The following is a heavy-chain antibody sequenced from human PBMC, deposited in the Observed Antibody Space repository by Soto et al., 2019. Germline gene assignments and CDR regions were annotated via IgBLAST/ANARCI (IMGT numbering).Heavy chain of an antibody. CDR2: IYYSGST. CDR1: GGSISSSSYY. Sequence: PSETLSLTCTVSGGSISSSSYYWGWIRQPPGKGLEWIGSIYYSGSTYYNPSLKSRVTISVDTSKNQFSLKLSSVTAADTAVYYCARHFGYCSGGSCYPELYYFDYWGQGTLVTVSS. J-gene: IGHJ4*02. CDR3: ARHFGYCSGGSCYPELYYFDY. V-gene: IGHV4-39*01. D-gene: IGHD2-15*01.